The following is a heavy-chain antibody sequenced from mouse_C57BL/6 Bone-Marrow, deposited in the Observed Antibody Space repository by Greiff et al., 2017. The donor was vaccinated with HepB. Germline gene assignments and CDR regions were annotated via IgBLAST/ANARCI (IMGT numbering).Heavy chain of an antibody. V-gene: IGHV1-63*01. Sequence: QVHVKQSGAELVRPGTSVKMSCKASGYTFTNYWIGWAKQRPGHGLEWIGDIYPGGGYTNYNEKFKGKATLTADKSSSTAYMQFSSLTSEDSAIYYCARGSTMITTLYYYAMDYWGQGTSVTVSS. CDR2: IYPGGGYT. CDR3: ARGSTMITTLYYYAMDY. D-gene: IGHD2-4*01. CDR1: GYTFTNYW. J-gene: IGHJ4*01.